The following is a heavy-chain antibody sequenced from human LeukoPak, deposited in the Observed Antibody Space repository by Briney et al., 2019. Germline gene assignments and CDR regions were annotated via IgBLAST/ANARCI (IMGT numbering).Heavy chain of an antibody. CDR3: AKQGEIRQDYYMVV. J-gene: IGHJ6*03. D-gene: IGHD1/OR15-1a*01. CDR2: IISVFGTA. Sequence: SVKVSCKASGGSISSYGISWVRQAPGQGLEWMGRIISVFGTANYAQKFQDRVTITADIASNTAYMELNSLTSEDTAVYFCAKQGEIRQDYYMVVWGNGTTVTVSS. CDR1: GGSISSYG. V-gene: IGHV1-69*06.